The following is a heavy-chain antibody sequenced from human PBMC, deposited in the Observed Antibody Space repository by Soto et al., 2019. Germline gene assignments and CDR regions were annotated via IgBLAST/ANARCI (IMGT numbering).Heavy chain of an antibody. V-gene: IGHV4-4*02. CDR2: IYHSGST. CDR1: SGSISSSNW. Sequence: PSETLSLTCAVSSGSISSSNWWSWVRQPPGKGLEWIGEIYHSGSTNYNPSLKSRVTISVDKSKNQFSLKLSSVTAADTAVYYCARVNRYDILTGYFDYWAQGTLVTVSS. D-gene: IGHD3-9*01. CDR3: ARVNRYDILTGYFDY. J-gene: IGHJ4*02.